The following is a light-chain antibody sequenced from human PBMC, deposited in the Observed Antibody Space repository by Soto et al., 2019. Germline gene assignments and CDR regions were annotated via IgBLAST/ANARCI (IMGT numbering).Light chain of an antibody. CDR2: GAS. J-gene: IGKJ4*01. V-gene: IGKV3-20*01. CDR1: QSVNNY. Sequence: EIVLTQSPATLSLSPGERATLSCRASQSVNNYLAWYQQKPGQAPRLLIYGASSRATGIPDRFSGSGSGTDFTLTISRLEPEDFAAYYCQQYGSSPALTFGGGTKVDIK. CDR3: QQYGSSPALT.